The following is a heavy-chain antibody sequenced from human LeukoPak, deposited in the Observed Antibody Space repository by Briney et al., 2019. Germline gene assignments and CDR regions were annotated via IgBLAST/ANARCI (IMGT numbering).Heavy chain of an antibody. V-gene: IGHV4-34*01. J-gene: IGHJ5*02. D-gene: IGHD6-13*01. Sequence: PSETLSLTCAVYGGSFSGYYWSWIRQPPGKGLEWIGEINHCGSTNYNPSLKSRVTISVDTSKNQFSLKLSSVTAADTAVYYCARGGSSSWYGWFDPWGQGTLVTVSS. CDR3: ARGGSSSWYGWFDP. CDR1: GGSFSGYY. CDR2: INHCGST.